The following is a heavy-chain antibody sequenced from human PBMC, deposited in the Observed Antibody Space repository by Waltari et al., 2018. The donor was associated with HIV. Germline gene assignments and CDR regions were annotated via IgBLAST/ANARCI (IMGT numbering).Heavy chain of an antibody. J-gene: IGHJ4*02. CDR1: GFSLSTNAVG. Sequence: QITLKESGPTLVTPTQTLTLTCTFSGFSLSTNAVGVGWIRQPPGKALEWLALIYWNDDKRHSPSLKSRLTITKDTSKNQVVLTMTNMDPVDTATYYCAHSAQMAYFDYWGQGTLVTVSS. V-gene: IGHV2-5*01. CDR2: IYWNDDK. CDR3: AHSAQMAYFDY.